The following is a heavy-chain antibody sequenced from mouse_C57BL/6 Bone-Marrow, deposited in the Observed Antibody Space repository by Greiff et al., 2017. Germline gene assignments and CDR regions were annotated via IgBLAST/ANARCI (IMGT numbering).Heavy chain of an antibody. J-gene: IGHJ4*01. CDR1: GYSFTSYY. D-gene: IGHD1-1*01. V-gene: IGHV1-66*01. CDR3: ASYYYGSSDYAMDY. CDR2: IYPGSGNT. Sequence: QVQLQQSGPELVKPGASVKISCKASGYSFTSYYIHWVKQRPGQGLEWIGWIYPGSGNTKYNEKFKGKATLTADTSSSTAYMQLSSLTSEDSAVYYCASYYYGSSDYAMDYWGQGTSVTVSS.